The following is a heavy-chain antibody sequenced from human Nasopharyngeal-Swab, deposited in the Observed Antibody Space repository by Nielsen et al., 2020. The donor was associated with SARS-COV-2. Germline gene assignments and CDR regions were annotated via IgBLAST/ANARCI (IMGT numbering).Heavy chain of an antibody. CDR2: IYYSGST. V-gene: IGHV4-39*01. Sequence: SDTLSLTCTVSGGSIAGSTYYWGWVRQFPGKGLEWIGSIYYSGSTYYNPSLTSRVTISVDTSKNQFSLKLSSVTASDTAVYYCATTAGYWGQGTLVTVSS. J-gene: IGHJ4*02. CDR1: GGSIAGSTYY. CDR3: ATTAGY.